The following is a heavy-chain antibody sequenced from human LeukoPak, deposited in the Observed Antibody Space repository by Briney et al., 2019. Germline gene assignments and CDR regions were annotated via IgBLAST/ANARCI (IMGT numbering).Heavy chain of an antibody. J-gene: IGHJ4*02. V-gene: IGHV3-21*01. D-gene: IGHD3-22*01. CDR1: GFTFRRFD. Sequence: GSLRLSCAASGFTFRRFDMNWVRQAPGKGLEWVSSISSGSSYIYYADSVKGRFTISRDNAKNSLYLQMNSLRAEDTAVYYCARDESSGYDYWGQGTLVTVSS. CDR3: ARDESSGYDY. CDR2: ISSGSSYI.